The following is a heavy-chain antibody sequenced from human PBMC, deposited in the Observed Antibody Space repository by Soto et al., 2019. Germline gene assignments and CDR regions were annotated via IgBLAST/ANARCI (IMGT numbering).Heavy chain of an antibody. J-gene: IGHJ3*02. CDR3: ARLGYGAWFAFDI. D-gene: IGHD4-17*01. CDR1: GGSISSSSYY. V-gene: IGHV4-39*01. CDR2: IYYSGST. Sequence: SETLSLTCTVSGGSISSSSYYWGWIRQPPGKGLEWIGSIYYSGSTYYNPSLKSRVTISVDTSKNQFSLKLSSVTAADTAVYYCARLGYGAWFAFDIWGQGTMVTVSS.